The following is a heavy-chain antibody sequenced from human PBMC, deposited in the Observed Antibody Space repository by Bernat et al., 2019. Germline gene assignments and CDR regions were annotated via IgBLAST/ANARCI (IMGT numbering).Heavy chain of an antibody. D-gene: IGHD2-15*01. Sequence: EVQLVESGGGLVQPGGSLRLSCEASGFTFSTYAMSLVRQAPGKGLEWVSGINAGGGRTYNADSVKGRFTIFRDNSKNTVDLQMNSLRDEDTARYYCGKDAEVCSGSTCYRPSNYWGQGTLVTVSA. CDR1: GFTFSTYA. V-gene: IGHV3-23*04. J-gene: IGHJ4*01. CDR2: INAGGGRT. CDR3: GKDAEVCSGSTCYRPSNY.